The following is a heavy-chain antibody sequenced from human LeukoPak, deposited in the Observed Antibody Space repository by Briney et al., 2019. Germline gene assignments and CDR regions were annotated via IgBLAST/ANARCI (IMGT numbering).Heavy chain of an antibody. J-gene: IGHJ4*02. V-gene: IGHV1-46*01. CDR3: ARFAVHRRLAVNGQFGLDY. CDR2: INPSGGTT. CDR1: GYTFTSYY. Sequence: ASVKVSCKASGYTFTSYYMHWVRQAPGQGLEWMGVINPSGGTTNYAQKFQGRITMTRDTSTSTVYMELSSLRSDDTAVYYCARFAVHRRLAVNGQFGLDYWGQGTLVTVSS. D-gene: IGHD6-19*01.